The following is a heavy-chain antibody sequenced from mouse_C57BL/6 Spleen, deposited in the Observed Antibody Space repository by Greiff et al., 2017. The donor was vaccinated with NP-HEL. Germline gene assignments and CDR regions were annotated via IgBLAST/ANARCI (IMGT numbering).Heavy chain of an antibody. J-gene: IGHJ1*03. Sequence: EGQLQQSGPVLVKPGASVKMSCKASGYTFTDYYMNWVKQSHGKSLEWIGVINPYNGGTSYNQKFKGKATLTVDKSSSTAYMELNSLTSEDSAVYYCARSGVPRTYDGYFDVWGTGTTVTVSS. CDR1: GYTFTDYY. CDR3: ARSGVPRTYDGYFDV. CDR2: INPYNGGT. D-gene: IGHD2-12*01. V-gene: IGHV1-19*01.